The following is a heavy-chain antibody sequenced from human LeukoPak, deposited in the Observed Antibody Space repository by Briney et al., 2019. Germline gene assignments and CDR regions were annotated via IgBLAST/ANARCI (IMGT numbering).Heavy chain of an antibody. CDR1: GYTFTSYD. CDR2: MNPNSGNT. D-gene: IGHD3-22*01. J-gene: IGHJ4*02. V-gene: IGHV1-8*03. CDR3: ARGGRANYYDSSGPTEFFFDY. Sequence: ASVKVSCKASGYTFTSYDINWVRQATGQGLEWMGWMNPNSGNTGYAQKFQGRVTITRNTSISTAYMELSSLRSEDTAVYYCARGGRANYYDSSGPTEFFFDYWGQGTLVTASS.